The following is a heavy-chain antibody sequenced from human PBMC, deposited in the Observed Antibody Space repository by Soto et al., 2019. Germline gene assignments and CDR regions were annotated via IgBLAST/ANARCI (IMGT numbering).Heavy chain of an antibody. CDR3: ARNHNWNDEISYHYYGMDV. CDR1: GFTFSDYY. Sequence: GGSLRLSCAASGFTFSDYYMSWIRQAPGKGLEWVSYISSSSSYTNYADSVKGRFTISRDNAKNSLYLQMNSLRAEDTAVYYCARNHNWNDEISYHYYGMDVWGQGTTVTVSS. D-gene: IGHD1-20*01. V-gene: IGHV3-11*06. J-gene: IGHJ6*02. CDR2: ISSSSSYT.